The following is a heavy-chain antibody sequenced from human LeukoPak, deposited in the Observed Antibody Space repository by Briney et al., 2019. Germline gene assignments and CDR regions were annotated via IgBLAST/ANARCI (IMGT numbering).Heavy chain of an antibody. CDR3: AKDRYYYDSSGSIYFDY. Sequence: PGGSLRLSCAASGFTFSSYGMHWVRQAPGKGLEWVAVISYDGSNKYYADFVKGRFTISRDNSKNTLYLQMNSLRAEDTAVYYCAKDRYYYDSSGSIYFDYWGQGTLVTVSS. D-gene: IGHD3-22*01. CDR1: GFTFSSYG. CDR2: ISYDGSNK. J-gene: IGHJ4*02. V-gene: IGHV3-30*18.